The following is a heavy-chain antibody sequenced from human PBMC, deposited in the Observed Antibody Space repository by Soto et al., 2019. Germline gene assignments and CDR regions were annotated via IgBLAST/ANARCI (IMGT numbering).Heavy chain of an antibody. CDR3: ARLPYGDYEPFDY. J-gene: IGHJ4*02. Sequence: GASVKVSCKASGYTFTSYDINWVRQATGQGLKWMGWMNPNSGNTGYAQKFQGRVTMTRNTSISTAYMELSSLRSEDTAVYYCARLPYGDYEPFDYWGQGTLVTVSS. V-gene: IGHV1-8*01. CDR1: GYTFTSYD. D-gene: IGHD4-17*01. CDR2: MNPNSGNT.